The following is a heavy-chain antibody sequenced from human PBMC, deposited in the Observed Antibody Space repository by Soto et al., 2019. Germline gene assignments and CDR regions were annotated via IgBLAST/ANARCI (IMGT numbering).Heavy chain of an antibody. CDR2: INPNSGGT. Sequence: ASVKVSCKASGSTFPGYYMNWVRQAPGQGLEWMGWINPNSGGTNYAQKFQGRVTMTRDTSISTAYMELSRLRSDDTAVYYCAKGVVAATHGMDVWGQGTTVTVSS. D-gene: IGHD2-15*01. CDR3: AKGVVAATHGMDV. CDR1: GSTFPGYY. V-gene: IGHV1-2*02. J-gene: IGHJ6*02.